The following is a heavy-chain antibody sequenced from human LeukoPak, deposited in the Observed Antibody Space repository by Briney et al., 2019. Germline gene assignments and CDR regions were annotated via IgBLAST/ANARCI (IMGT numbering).Heavy chain of an antibody. D-gene: IGHD6-19*01. CDR3: AKDILKRRAYSSGWRVAEYFQH. J-gene: IGHJ1*01. CDR1: GFTFDDNA. Sequence: PGGSPRLSCAASGFTFDDNAMHWVRQAPGKGLEWVSLISGDGGSTYYADSVKGRFTISRDNSKNSLYLQMNSLRTADTALYYCAKDILKRRAYSSGWRVAEYFQHWGQGTLVTVSS. CDR2: ISGDGGST. V-gene: IGHV3-43*02.